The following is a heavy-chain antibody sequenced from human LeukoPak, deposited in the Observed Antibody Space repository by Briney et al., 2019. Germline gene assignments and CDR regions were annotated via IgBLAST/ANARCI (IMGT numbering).Heavy chain of an antibody. V-gene: IGHV4-59*01. J-gene: IGHJ4*02. Sequence: PSETLSLTCTVSGGSISSYYWIWIRQPPGKGLEWIGYIYYSGSTNYNPSLKSRVTISVDTSKNQFSLKLSSVTAADTAVYYCARLGGAMGPFDYWGQGTLVTVSS. CDR1: GGSISSYY. CDR3: ARLGGAMGPFDY. D-gene: IGHD5-18*01. CDR2: IYYSGST.